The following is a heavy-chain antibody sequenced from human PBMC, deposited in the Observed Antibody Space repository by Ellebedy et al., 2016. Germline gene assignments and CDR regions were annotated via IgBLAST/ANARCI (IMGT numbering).Heavy chain of an antibody. Sequence: GESLKISXAASGFTVSSYAMHWVRQAPGKGLEWVAVISYDGSNKYYADSVKGRFTISRDNAKNSLYLQMNSLRAEDTAVYYCARDADGGEWELLPRDAFDIWGQGTMVTVSS. CDR3: ARDADGGEWELLPRDAFDI. D-gene: IGHD1-26*01. CDR1: GFTVSSYA. CDR2: ISYDGSNK. J-gene: IGHJ3*02. V-gene: IGHV3-30-3*01.